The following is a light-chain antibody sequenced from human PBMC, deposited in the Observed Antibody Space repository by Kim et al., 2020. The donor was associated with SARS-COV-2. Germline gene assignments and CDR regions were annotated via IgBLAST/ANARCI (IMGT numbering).Light chain of an antibody. V-gene: IGLV3-19*01. CDR1: SLRSYY. Sequence: SSELPQDPAASVALGQTVRITCQGDSLRSYYATWYKQKPGQAPILVIYGKNNRLSGITDRFSGSSSGNTASLTITGTQAGVEADYYSNSRDSNDNVVFGG. CDR3: NSRDSNDNVV. CDR2: GKN. J-gene: IGLJ3*02.